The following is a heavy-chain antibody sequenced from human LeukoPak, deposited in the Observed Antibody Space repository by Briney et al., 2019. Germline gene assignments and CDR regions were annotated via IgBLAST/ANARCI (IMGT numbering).Heavy chain of an antibody. CDR1: GGSISSYY. Sequence: SETLSLTCTVSGGSISSYYWSWIRQPPGKGLEWIGYIYYSGSTNYNPSLKSRVTISVDTSKNQFSLKLSSVTAADPAVYYCARDFGGWSDYWGQGTLVTVSS. CDR2: IYYSGST. CDR3: ARDFGGWSDY. D-gene: IGHD6-19*01. V-gene: IGHV4-59*01. J-gene: IGHJ4*02.